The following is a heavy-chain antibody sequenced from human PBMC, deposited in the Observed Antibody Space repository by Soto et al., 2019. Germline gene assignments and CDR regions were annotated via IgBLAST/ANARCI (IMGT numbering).Heavy chain of an antibody. Sequence: QVQLVQSGAEVKKPGASVKVSCKASRDTFRTYDINWVRQATGQGLDWMGWMNPNSGNTGYAQKFQGRVTMTRDTSTNTAYMELSSLRSEDTAVYYCAPSLPRQEIVLDWGQGTLVTVSS. CDR3: APSLPRQEIVLD. V-gene: IGHV1-8*01. CDR1: RDTFRTYD. CDR2: MNPNSGNT. J-gene: IGHJ4*02. D-gene: IGHD2-15*01.